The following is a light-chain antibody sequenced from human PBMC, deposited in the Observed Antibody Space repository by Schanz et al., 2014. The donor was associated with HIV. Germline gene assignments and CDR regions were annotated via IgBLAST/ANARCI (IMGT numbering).Light chain of an antibody. V-gene: IGKV3-20*01. Sequence: EIVLTQSPGTLSLSPGERATLSCRASQSVSSSSLAWYRQKAGQPPSLLISGASSRATGVPDRFSGDGSGTDFTLTISRLEPEDFALYYCQQYATTPLTFGGGTRVDMK. CDR3: QQYATTPLT. J-gene: IGKJ4*01. CDR1: QSVSSSS. CDR2: GAS.